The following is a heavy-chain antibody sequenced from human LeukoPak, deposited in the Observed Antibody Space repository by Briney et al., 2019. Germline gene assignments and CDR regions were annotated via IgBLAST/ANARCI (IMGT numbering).Heavy chain of an antibody. Sequence: GGSLRLSCVGSGFTFSDYWMTWVRQAPGKGLEWVANIKPDGSEKYYMDSVRGRFTISRDNAKKSLYLQMNSLRAEDTAVYYCARVGGITLALAPSPFPDYNYYYMDVWGKGTTVTVSS. CDR1: GFTFSDYW. J-gene: IGHJ6*03. CDR3: ARVGGITLALAPSPFPDYNYYYMDV. CDR2: IKPDGSEK. V-gene: IGHV3-7*01. D-gene: IGHD3-10*01.